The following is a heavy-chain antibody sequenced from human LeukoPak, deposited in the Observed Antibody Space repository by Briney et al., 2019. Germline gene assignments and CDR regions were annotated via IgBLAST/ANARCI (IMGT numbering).Heavy chain of an antibody. CDR3: ASVDTVMVSPNYYYYYGMDV. Sequence: PGGSLRLSCAASGFTVSSNYMSWVRQAPGKGLEWVSVIYSGGSTYYADSVKGRFTISRDNSKNTLYLQMNSLRAEDTAVYYCASVDTVMVSPNYYYYYGMDVWGQGTTVTVSS. CDR2: IYSGGST. CDR1: GFTVSSNY. J-gene: IGHJ6*02. D-gene: IGHD5-18*01. V-gene: IGHV3-53*01.